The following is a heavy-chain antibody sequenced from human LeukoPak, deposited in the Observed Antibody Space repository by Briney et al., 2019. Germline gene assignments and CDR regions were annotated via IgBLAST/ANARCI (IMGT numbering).Heavy chain of an antibody. Sequence: GASVKVSCKASGYTFTGYYIHWVRQAPGQGLEWMGRINPNSGGTNYAQKFQGRATMTRDTSISTAYMELSRLRSDDTAVYYCARGYYDFWGGIYIGIVELMGYWGQGTLVTVSS. CDR3: ARGYYDFWGGIYIGIVELMGY. J-gene: IGHJ4*02. CDR2: INPNSGGT. V-gene: IGHV1-2*06. D-gene: IGHD3-3*01. CDR1: GYTFTGYY.